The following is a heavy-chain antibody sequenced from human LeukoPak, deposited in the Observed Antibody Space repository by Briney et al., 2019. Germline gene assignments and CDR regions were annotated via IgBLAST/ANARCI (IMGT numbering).Heavy chain of an antibody. V-gene: IGHV3-7*03. Sequence: PGGSLRLSCAASGFTFSNYWMNWVRQAPGKGLEWVANIKEDGSNKYYVDSVKGRFSISKDNAKNSLYLQMNSLRAEDTAVYYCARLSDFWTTGNYFDYWGQGTLVTVSS. CDR2: IKEDGSNK. CDR1: GFTFSNYW. CDR3: ARLSDFWTTGNYFDY. D-gene: IGHD3-3*01. J-gene: IGHJ4*02.